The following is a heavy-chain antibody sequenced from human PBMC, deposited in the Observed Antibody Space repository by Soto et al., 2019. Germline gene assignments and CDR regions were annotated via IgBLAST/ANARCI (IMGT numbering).Heavy chain of an antibody. Sequence: GGSLRLSCAASGFTFSSYGMHWVRQAPDKGLEWVAVISYDGSNKYYADSVKGRFTISRDNSKNTLYLQMNSLRAEDTAVYYCASQREMATISAHTEFDYWGQGTLVTVSS. V-gene: IGHV3-30*03. CDR2: ISYDGSNK. D-gene: IGHD5-12*01. CDR1: GFTFSSYG. J-gene: IGHJ4*02. CDR3: ASQREMATISAHTEFDY.